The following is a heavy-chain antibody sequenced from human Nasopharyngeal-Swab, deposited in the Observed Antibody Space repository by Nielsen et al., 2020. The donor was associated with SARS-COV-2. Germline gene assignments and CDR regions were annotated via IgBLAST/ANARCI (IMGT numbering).Heavy chain of an antibody. D-gene: IGHD3-9*01. CDR3: ARGSTGYYISEWFDP. CDR2: VSYSGST. J-gene: IGHJ5*02. Sequence: SETLSLTCTVSGGSIKSYNYYWSWIRQHPGKGLEWIGYVSYSGSTYYNPSLKSRLTISRDTSKNQFSLKMTSVTAADTAVYYCARGSTGYYISEWFDPWGQGTLVTVSS. V-gene: IGHV4-31*03. CDR1: GGSIKSYNYY.